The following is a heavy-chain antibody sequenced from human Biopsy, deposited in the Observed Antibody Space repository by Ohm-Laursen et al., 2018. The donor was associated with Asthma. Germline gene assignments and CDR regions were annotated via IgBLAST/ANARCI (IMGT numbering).Heavy chain of an antibody. V-gene: IGHV4-59*12. CDR1: GGSINNFY. J-gene: IGHJ4*02. D-gene: IGHD3-22*01. Sequence: GTLSLTRAVSGGSINNFYWSWIRQPPGKGLESIGHVYYSGSTNYNPSLKSRVTISIDASKSQFSLRLSSVTAADTAMYYCARIPRRSGSYFVDYWGQGTLVTVSS. CDR2: VYYSGST. CDR3: ARIPRRSGSYFVDY.